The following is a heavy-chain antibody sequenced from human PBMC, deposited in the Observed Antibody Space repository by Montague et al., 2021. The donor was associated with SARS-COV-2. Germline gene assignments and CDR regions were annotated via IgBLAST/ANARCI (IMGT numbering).Heavy chain of an antibody. D-gene: IGHD5-12*01. V-gene: IGHV4-59*01. Sequence: SETLSLTCSVSGGSMINNYWSWIRQPPGKGLEWMGYIYYTGSTDXNPSLESRATLSIDTSKNEFSLKLTSVTAADTAVYYCARGGGRLQYSYYYGMDVWGQGTTVIVSS. CDR1: GGSMINNY. CDR3: ARGGGRLQYSYYYGMDV. CDR2: IYYTGST. J-gene: IGHJ6*02.